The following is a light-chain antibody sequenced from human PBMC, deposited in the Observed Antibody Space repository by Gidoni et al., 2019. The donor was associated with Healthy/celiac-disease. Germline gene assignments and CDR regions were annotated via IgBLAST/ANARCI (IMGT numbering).Light chain of an antibody. CDR1: SSDGGGYNY. V-gene: IGLV2-14*03. J-gene: IGLJ1*01. CDR3: SSYTSSSTYV. Sequence: QSALTQPASVSGSPAQSITISCTGTSSDGGGYNYVSWYPQHPGKAPKLMIYDVSNRPSGVSNRFSGSKSGNTASLTISGLQAEDEADYYCSSYTSSSTYVFGTGTKVTVL. CDR2: DVS.